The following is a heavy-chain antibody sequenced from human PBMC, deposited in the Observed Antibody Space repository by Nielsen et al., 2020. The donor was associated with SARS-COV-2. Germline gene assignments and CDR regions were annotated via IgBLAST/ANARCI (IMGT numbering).Heavy chain of an antibody. CDR1: GFTFSSYG. CDR3: AKDIAVAGDY. J-gene: IGHJ4*02. Sequence: GGFLRLSCAASGFTFSSYGMHWVRQAPGKGLEWVAVISYDGSNKYYADSVKGRFTISRDNSKNTLYLQMNSLRAEDTAVYYCAKDIAVAGDYWGQGTLVTVSS. CDR2: ISYDGSNK. D-gene: IGHD6-19*01. V-gene: IGHV3-30*18.